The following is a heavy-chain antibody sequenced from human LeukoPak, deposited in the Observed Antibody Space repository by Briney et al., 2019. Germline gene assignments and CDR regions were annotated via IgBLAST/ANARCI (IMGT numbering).Heavy chain of an antibody. CDR3: ARVPYSYGRHYFDY. CDR2: IYYSGST. J-gene: IGHJ4*02. CDR1: GGSISSYY. V-gene: IGHV4-59*01. D-gene: IGHD5-18*01. Sequence: PSETLSLTCTVSGGSISSYYWSWIRQPPGKGLEWIGYIYYSGSTNYNPSLKSRVTISVDTSKNQFSLKLSSVTAADTAVYYCARVPYSYGRHYFDYWGQGTLVTVSS.